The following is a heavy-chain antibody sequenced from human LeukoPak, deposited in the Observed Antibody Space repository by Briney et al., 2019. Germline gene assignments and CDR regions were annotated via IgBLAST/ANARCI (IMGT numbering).Heavy chain of an antibody. V-gene: IGHV4-59*01. CDR1: GGSISSYY. J-gene: IGHJ4*02. CDR3: ARGPPPDFDY. Sequence: SETLSLTCTVSGGSISSYYWSWIRQPPGKGLEWIWYIYYSGSTNYNPSLKSRVTISVDTSKNQFSLKLSSVTAADTAVYYCARGPPPDFDYWGRGTLVTVSS. CDR2: IYYSGST.